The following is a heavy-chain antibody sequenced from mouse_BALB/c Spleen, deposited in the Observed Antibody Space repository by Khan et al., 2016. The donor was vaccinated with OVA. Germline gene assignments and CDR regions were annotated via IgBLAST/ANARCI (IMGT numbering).Heavy chain of an antibody. CDR1: GYSFTSYW. Sequence: VQLKQSGTVLARPGASVEMSCKASGYSFTSYWMYWVKQRPGQGLEWIGGIYPGNSDTDYNQKFKGKAKLTAGTSASTAYMELSSLTNEDSAVYYCTRGGYSSFAYWGQGTLVTVSA. CDR2: IYPGNSDT. CDR3: TRGGYSSFAY. J-gene: IGHJ3*01. D-gene: IGHD1-3*01. V-gene: IGHV1-5*01.